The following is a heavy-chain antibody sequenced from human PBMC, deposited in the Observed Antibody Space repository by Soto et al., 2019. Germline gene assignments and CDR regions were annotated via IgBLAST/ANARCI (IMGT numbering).Heavy chain of an antibody. CDR3: ARGPSGDKVDY. V-gene: IGHV4-30-4*01. J-gene: IGHJ4*02. CDR2: IHSGGTT. CDR1: GASISNGYYS. Sequence: QVQLQEPGPRLVEPSHTLSLTCTVSGASISNGYYSWSWIRQSPGTGLEWIGHIHSGGTTYSNPSRKSPLTIAVDMSKNQFSLKLSSLTAADTAVYYWARGPSGDKVDYWGQGTLVTVSS. D-gene: IGHD1-26*01.